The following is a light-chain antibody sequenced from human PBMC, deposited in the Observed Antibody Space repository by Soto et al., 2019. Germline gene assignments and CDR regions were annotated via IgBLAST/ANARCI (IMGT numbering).Light chain of an antibody. V-gene: IGKV3-15*01. CDR2: GAS. Sequence: IVNTPSPTTVPLYRVERATXSCRASQNVVSSLAWYQQKPGEAPGLLIYGASRRATGIPARFSGSGSGTEFTLTISSLQSEDFADYYSQQYNLSPRAFGHGSKVVMK. CDR3: QQYNLSPRA. J-gene: IGKJ2*01. CDR1: QNVVSS.